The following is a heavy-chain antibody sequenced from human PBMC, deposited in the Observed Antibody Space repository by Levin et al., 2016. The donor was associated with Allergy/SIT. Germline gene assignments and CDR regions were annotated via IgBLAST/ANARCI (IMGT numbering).Heavy chain of an antibody. CDR1: GYTFTNYA. Sequence: ASVKVSCKASGYTFTNYAMHWVRQAPGQRLEWMGWIGPYNDYTKYSQNFQGRVTITWDTSANIAYMELSSLRFEDTAVYYCVRDYRPRRAFDIWGQGTLVTVSS. D-gene: IGHD3-16*02. CDR2: IGPYNDYT. J-gene: IGHJ3*02. V-gene: IGHV1-3*01. CDR3: VRDYRPRRAFDI.